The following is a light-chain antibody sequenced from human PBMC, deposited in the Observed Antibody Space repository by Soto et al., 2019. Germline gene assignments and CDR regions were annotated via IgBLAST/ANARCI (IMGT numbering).Light chain of an antibody. CDR1: SSDIGGYNY. V-gene: IGLV2-14*01. CDR3: SSYTSSSTLV. Sequence: QSALTQPASVSGSPGQSITISCTGTSSDIGGYNYVSWYQLHPGKAPKLLIYGVSNRPSGVSNRFSGSKSGNTASLIISGLQAEDEADYYCSSYTSSSTLVFGGGTKLTVL. J-gene: IGLJ2*01. CDR2: GVS.